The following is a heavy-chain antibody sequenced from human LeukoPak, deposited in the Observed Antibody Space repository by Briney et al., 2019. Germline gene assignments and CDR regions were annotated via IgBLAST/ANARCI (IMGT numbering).Heavy chain of an antibody. CDR1: GFTVSSNY. V-gene: IGHV3-53*01. J-gene: IGHJ6*02. CDR3: ASDGSGSYNYYYYYGMDV. CDR2: IYSGGST. D-gene: IGHD1-26*01. Sequence: GGSLRLSCAASGFTVSSNYMSWVRQAPGKGLEWVSVIYSGGSTYYADSVKGRFTISRDNSKNTLYLQMNSLRAEDTAVYYCASDGSGSYNYYYYYGMDVWGQGTTVTVSS.